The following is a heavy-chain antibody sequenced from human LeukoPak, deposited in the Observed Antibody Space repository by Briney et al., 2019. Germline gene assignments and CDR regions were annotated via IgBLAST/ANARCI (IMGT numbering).Heavy chain of an antibody. CDR3: ARGLGIAAAGGWFDP. CDR1: GYSFTSYW. D-gene: IGHD6-13*01. Sequence: GESLQISCKGSGYSFTSYWIGWVRQMPGKGLECMGIIYPGDSDTRYSPSFQGQVTISADRSISTAYLQWSSLKASDTAMYYCARGLGIAAAGGWFDPWGQGTLVTVSS. V-gene: IGHV5-51*01. CDR2: IYPGDSDT. J-gene: IGHJ5*02.